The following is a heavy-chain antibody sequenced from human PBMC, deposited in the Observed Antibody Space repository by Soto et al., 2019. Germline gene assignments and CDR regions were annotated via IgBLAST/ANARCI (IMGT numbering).Heavy chain of an antibody. CDR3: AGFRPQPPPGPAD. V-gene: IGHV1-69*02. CDR2: IIPILGIA. CDR1: GGTFSSYT. J-gene: IGHJ4*02. Sequence: QVQLVQSGAEVKKPGSSVKVSCKASGGTFSSYTISWVRQAPGQGLEWMGRIIPILGIANYAQKFQGRVTLTADKSTSPAYMALSSRISQDTAVYYSAGFRPQPPPGPADWRQGTLVTASS. D-gene: IGHD6-13*01.